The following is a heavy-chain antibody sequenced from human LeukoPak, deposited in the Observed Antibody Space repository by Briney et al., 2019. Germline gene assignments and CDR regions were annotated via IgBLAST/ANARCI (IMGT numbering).Heavy chain of an antibody. CDR1: GFTFSSYW. J-gene: IGHJ4*02. V-gene: IGHV3-7*01. CDR2: IKQDGSEK. Sequence: PGGSLRLSCAASGFTFSSYWMSWVRQAPGKGLEWVANIKQDGSEKYYVDSVKGRFTISRDNAKNSLYLQMNSLRAEDTAVYYCARDLYYDSSGYQDYWGQGTLVTVSS. D-gene: IGHD3-22*01. CDR3: ARDLYYDSSGYQDY.